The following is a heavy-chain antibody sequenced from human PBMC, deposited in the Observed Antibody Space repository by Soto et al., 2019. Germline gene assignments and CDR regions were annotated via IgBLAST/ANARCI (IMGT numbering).Heavy chain of an antibody. V-gene: IGHV1-18*01. Sequence: GVSVKVSCKASGYTFTSYGISWVRQAPGQGLEWMGWISAYNGNTNYAQKLQGRVTMTTDTSTSTAYMELRSLRSDDTAVYYCARAKVVAATPWWFGPWGQGTLVTVSS. CDR3: ARAKVVAATPWWFGP. CDR2: ISAYNGNT. D-gene: IGHD2-15*01. CDR1: GYTFTSYG. J-gene: IGHJ5*02.